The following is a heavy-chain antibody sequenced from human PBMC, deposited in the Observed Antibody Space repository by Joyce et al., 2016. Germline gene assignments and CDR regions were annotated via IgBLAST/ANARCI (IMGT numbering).Heavy chain of an antibody. V-gene: IGHV3-33*01. CDR2: IGYDGNNK. CDR3: ARDLEVVTASSDAFDI. J-gene: IGHJ3*02. D-gene: IGHD2-21*02. Sequence: QVQLVESGGGVVQPGRSLRLSCAAFGFTFSNSGMHWVRQAPGKGREWVAVIGYDGNNKYHADSVKGRFSISRDNSKSTVYLQINSLRAEDTAVYRCARDLEVVTASSDAFDIWGQGTMVTVSS. CDR1: GFTFSNSG.